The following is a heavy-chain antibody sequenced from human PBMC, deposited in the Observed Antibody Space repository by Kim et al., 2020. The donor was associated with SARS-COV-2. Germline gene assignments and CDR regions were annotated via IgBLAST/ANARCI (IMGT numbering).Heavy chain of an antibody. J-gene: IGHJ3*02. V-gene: IGHV3-21*01. CDR2: ISSSSSYI. CDR3: ASDFFPHSSGWKWAFDI. CDR1: GFTFSSYS. D-gene: IGHD6-19*01. Sequence: GGSLRLSCAASGFTFSSYSMNWVRQAPGKGLEWVSSISSSSSYIYYADSVKGRFTISRDNAKNSLYLQMNSLRAEDTAVYYCASDFFPHSSGWKWAFDIWGQGTMVTVSS.